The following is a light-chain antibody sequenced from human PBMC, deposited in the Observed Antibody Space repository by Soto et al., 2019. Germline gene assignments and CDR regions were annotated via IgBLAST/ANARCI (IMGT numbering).Light chain of an antibody. J-gene: IGKJ2*01. Sequence: EIVLTQSPGTLSLSPGETATLSCRASQSVRSNYLAWYQQKPGQGPRLLIYSASNRAPGIPDRFSGSGSGTDFTLTISRLEPEDFAVYYCQQFGSSFYTFGQGTNVEIK. CDR1: QSVRSNY. CDR3: QQFGSSFYT. V-gene: IGKV3-20*01. CDR2: SAS.